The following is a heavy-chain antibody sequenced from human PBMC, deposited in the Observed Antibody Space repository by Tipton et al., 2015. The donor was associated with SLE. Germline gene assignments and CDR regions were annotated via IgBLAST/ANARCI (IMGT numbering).Heavy chain of an antibody. D-gene: IGHD6-19*01. V-gene: IGHV1-69*17. J-gene: IGHJ4*02. CDR3: ARVPYISGWGPYYFDY. Sequence: QSGAEVKKPGSSVKVSCKAPGGTFINYAISWVRQAPGQGLEWMGGIIPIVDISNYAQKFQGRVTITADKSTSTAYMELSSLKSEDTAVYYCARVPYISGWGPYYFDYWGQGTLVTVSS. CDR2: IIPIVDIS. CDR1: GGTFINYA.